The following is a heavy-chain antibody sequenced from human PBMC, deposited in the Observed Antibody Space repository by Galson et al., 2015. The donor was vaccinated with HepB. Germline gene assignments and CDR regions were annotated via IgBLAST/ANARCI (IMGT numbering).Heavy chain of an antibody. V-gene: IGHV3-53*01. Sequence: SLRLSCAASGFTVSSNYMTWVRQAPGKGLEWVSVINSGGGTHYADSVKGRFTISRDNSKNTLYLQMNSLRAGDTAVYYCARGESNSLFQHWGQGTLVTVSS. CDR2: INSGGGT. J-gene: IGHJ1*01. CDR3: ARGESNSLFQH. D-gene: IGHD1-26*01. CDR1: GFTVSSNY.